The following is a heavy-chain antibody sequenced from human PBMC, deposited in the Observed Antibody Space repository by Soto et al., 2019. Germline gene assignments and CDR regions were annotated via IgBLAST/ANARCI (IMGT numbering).Heavy chain of an antibody. CDR1: GFTFSSYA. D-gene: IGHD3-3*02. CDR2: ISGSGGST. J-gene: IGHJ4*02. Sequence: GGSLRLSCAASGFTFSSYAMSWVRQAPGKGLEWVSAISGSGGSTYYADSVKGRFTISRDNSKNTLYLQMNSLRAEDTAVYYCAKDFHFWSGFLRLFDYWGQGTLVTVSS. CDR3: AKDFHFWSGFLRLFDY. V-gene: IGHV3-23*01.